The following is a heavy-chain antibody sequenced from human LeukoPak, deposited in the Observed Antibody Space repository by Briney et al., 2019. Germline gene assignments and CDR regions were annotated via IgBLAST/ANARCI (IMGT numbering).Heavy chain of an antibody. D-gene: IGHD5-12*01. V-gene: IGHV5-51*01. Sequence: PGESLKISCRASGYSFSTYWIGWVRQMPGKGLEWMGVIYPGDSDTRYSPSFQGQVTMSADKSISTAYLQWSSLKASDTAMYYCARGRYSGYEFDCWGQGTLVTVSS. CDR1: GYSFSTYW. J-gene: IGHJ4*02. CDR2: IYPGDSDT. CDR3: ARGRYSGYEFDC.